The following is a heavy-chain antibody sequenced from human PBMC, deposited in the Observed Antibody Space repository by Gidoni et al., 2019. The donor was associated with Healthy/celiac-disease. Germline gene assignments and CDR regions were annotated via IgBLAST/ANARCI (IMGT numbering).Heavy chain of an antibody. CDR1: GYTFTSYY. D-gene: IGHD2-15*01. V-gene: IGHV1-46*01. J-gene: IGHJ4*02. CDR2: IDPSGGST. CDR3: ARKGGGVVVAAVDY. Sequence: QVQLVQTGAELKKPGASVKVSCTASGYTFTSYYMHWVRQAPGPGLEWMRIIDPSGGSTSYAQKFQGRVTMTRDTSTSTVYMELSSLRSEDTAVYYCARKGGGVVVAAVDYWGQGTLVTVSS.